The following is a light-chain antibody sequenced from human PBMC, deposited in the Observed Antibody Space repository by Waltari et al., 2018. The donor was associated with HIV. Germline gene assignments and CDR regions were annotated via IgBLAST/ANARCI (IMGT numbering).Light chain of an antibody. CDR3: QQYGSSPDT. J-gene: IGKJ2*01. CDR2: GAS. Sequence: EIVLTQSPGTLSLSPGERATLSCRASQSVSSIYLAWYQQKPGHAPRLLIYGASSRATGFPVRFSGSGSGTDFTLTISRLEPEDFAVYYCQQYGSSPDTFGQGTKLEIE. V-gene: IGKV3-20*01. CDR1: QSVSSIY.